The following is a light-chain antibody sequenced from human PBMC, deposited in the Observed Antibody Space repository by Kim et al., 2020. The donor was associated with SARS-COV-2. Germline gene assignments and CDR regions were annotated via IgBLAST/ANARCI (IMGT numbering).Light chain of an antibody. J-gene: IGKJ1*01. V-gene: IGKV3-20*01. CDR2: GAS. CDR3: QQYGDSPTWT. CDR1: QSITSSY. Sequence: GERATLSCRASQSITSSYLAWYQQKPGQAPRLLIYGASSRATGIPDRFSGSGSGTDYTLTISRLEPEDFAVYYCQQYGDSPTWTFGQGTKVDIK.